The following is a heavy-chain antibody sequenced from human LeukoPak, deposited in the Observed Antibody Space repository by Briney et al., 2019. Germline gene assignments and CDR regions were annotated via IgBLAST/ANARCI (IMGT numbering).Heavy chain of an antibody. CDR3: ARLVATTGRLYFDY. D-gene: IGHD1-1*01. J-gene: IGHJ4*02. CDR2: IYSGGNT. Sequence: PGGSLRLSCAASGFTVSSNYLGWVRQAPGKGLEYVSVIYSGGNTYYAGSVKGRFTISRDNSKNTVYLQMNSLRAEDTAVFYCARLVATTGRLYFDYWGQRTLVTVSS. V-gene: IGHV3-53*01. CDR1: GFTVSSNY.